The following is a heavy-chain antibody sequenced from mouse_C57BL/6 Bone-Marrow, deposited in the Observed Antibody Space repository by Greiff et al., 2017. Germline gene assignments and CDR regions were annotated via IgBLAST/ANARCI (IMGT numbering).Heavy chain of an antibody. J-gene: IGHJ4*01. CDR2: IYPGNSDT. CDR3: TRSAYSNLVFYAMDY. Sequence: EVQLQESGTVLARPGASVKMSCKTSGYTFTSYWMHWVKQRPGQGLDWIGAIYPGNSDTSYNQKFKGKAKLTAVTSASTAYMELSSLTNEDSAVYYCTRSAYSNLVFYAMDYWGQGTSVTVSS. CDR1: GYTFTSYW. D-gene: IGHD2-5*01. V-gene: IGHV1-5*01.